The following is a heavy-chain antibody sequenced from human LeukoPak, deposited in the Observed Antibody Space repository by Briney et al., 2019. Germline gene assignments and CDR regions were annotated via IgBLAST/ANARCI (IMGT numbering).Heavy chain of an antibody. V-gene: IGHV4-34*01. Sequence: PSETLSLTRAVYGGSFSGYYWSWIRQPPGKGLEWIGEINHSGSTNYNPSLESRVTISVDTSKNQFSLKLSSVTAADTAVYYCARGAPLYCTNGVCYTAYYYGMDVWGQGTTVTVSS. CDR2: INHSGST. CDR3: ARGAPLYCTNGVCYTAYYYGMDV. J-gene: IGHJ6*02. D-gene: IGHD2-8*01. CDR1: GGSFSGYY.